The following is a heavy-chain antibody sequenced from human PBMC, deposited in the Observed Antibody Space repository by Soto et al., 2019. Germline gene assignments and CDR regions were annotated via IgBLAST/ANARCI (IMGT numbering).Heavy chain of an antibody. CDR2: ISHDGGT. Sequence: QVQLQQWGAGLLRPSETLSLTCAFYGGSFDDFYWSWVRQSPGKGLEWVGEISHDGGTNYSPSLASRVSISVDTSKNQFSLHLTSVTAAETGLYYCARGQLVWYGDLTPYHRDMDVWGQGTTVTVSS. CDR1: GGSFDDFY. J-gene: IGHJ6*02. V-gene: IGHV4-34*02. D-gene: IGHD3-10*01. CDR3: ARGQLVWYGDLTPYHRDMDV.